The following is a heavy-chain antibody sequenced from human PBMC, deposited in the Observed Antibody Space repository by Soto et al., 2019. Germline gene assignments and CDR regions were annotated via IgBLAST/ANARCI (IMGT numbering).Heavy chain of an antibody. D-gene: IGHD5-18*01. CDR1: GYIFSYRY. CDR3: ARYDFHDDGYHYMDY. J-gene: IGHJ4*01. V-gene: IGHV1-45*02. CDR2: IIPYNGNT. Sequence: SVKVSCKASGYIFSYRYLYWVRQAPGQALEWMGWIIPYNGNTNYAQKFQDRFSITRESSLSTVYMELRSLRSEDTGMYYCARYDFHDDGYHYMDYWGQGTLVTVSS.